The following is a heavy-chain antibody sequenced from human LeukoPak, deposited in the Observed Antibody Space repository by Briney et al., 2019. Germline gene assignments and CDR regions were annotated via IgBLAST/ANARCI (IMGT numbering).Heavy chain of an antibody. D-gene: IGHD6-19*01. CDR1: GYSIGSGYY. CDR2: ISNSGTT. J-gene: IGHJ4*02. CDR3: ARAPGSGWSN. Sequence: PSETLSLTCSVSGYSIGSGYYWGWIRQPPGKGLEWVASISNSGTTYYDPSLKSRVTISIDTLKNHFSLKLSSVTAADTAVYYCARAPGSGWSNWSQGALVTVSS. V-gene: IGHV4-38-2*02.